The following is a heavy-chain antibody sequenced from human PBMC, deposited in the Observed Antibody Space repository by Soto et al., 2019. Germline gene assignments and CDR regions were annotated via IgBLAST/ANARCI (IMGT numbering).Heavy chain of an antibody. CDR3: ARGDTMEGYYYYGMEV. D-gene: IGHD3-10*01. CDR2: ISYDGSNK. V-gene: IGHV3-30-3*01. CDR1: GFTFSSYA. J-gene: IGHJ6*01. Sequence: PVGSLRLSCAASGFTFSSYAMHWVRQAPGKGLEWVAVISYDGSNKYYADSVKGRFTISRDNSKNTLYLQMNSLRAEDTAVYYCARGDTMEGYYYYGMEVWGQGTTVTVSS.